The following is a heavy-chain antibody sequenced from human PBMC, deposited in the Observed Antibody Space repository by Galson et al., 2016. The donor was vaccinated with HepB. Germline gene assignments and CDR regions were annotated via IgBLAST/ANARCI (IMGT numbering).Heavy chain of an antibody. J-gene: IGHJ4*02. CDR1: GITFSSYA. Sequence: SLRLSCAVSGITFSSYAMSWVRQAPGKGPEWVSTIKSYGGSTDYADDVQGRFTISRDDSKSTLYLQMNSLRAEDTAVYYCAKEALTSGWFNYWGQGTLLTVSP. CDR2: IKSYGGST. V-gene: IGHV3-23*01. CDR3: AKEALTSGWFNY. D-gene: IGHD6-19*01.